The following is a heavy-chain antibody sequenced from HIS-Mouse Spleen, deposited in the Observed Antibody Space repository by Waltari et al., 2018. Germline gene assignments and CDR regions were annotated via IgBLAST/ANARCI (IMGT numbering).Heavy chain of an antibody. Sequence: QVQLVESGGGVVQPGRSLRLSCAASGFTFSSYVMHWVRQAPGKGLEWGAVIWDDGSKKYYADSVKGRFTISRDNSKNTLYLQMNSLRAEDTAVYYCAKDLARKDSGYDAFDIWGQGTMVTVSS. V-gene: IGHV3-33*06. J-gene: IGHJ3*02. CDR1: GFTFSSYV. CDR2: IWDDGSKK. D-gene: IGHD5-12*01. CDR3: AKDLARKDSGYDAFDI.